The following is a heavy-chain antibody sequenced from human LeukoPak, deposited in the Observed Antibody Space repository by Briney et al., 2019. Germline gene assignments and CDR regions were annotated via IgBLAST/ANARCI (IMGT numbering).Heavy chain of an antibody. CDR2: IIPIFGIA. D-gene: IGHD2-2*01. Sequence: SVKVSCKASGGTFSNYAISWVRQAPGQGLEWMGGIIPIFGIANYAQKFQGRVTITTDASTSTAYMELSSLRSEDTAVYYCARSYHVATFDYWGQGTLVTVSS. J-gene: IGHJ4*02. V-gene: IGHV1-69*05. CDR3: ARSYHVATFDY. CDR1: GGTFSNYA.